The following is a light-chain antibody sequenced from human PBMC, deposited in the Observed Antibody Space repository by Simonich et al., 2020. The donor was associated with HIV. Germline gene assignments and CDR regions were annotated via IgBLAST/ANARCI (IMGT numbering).Light chain of an antibody. CDR3: SSYAGSNSYVV. Sequence: QSALTQPASVSGSPGQSITISCTGTSSDDGGYNYVSWYQQHPGKAPKRMIYEVSTRPSVVPARFSGAKSGNTASLTGSGLQAEDEADYYCSSYAGSNSYVVFGGGTKLTVL. J-gene: IGLJ2*01. CDR2: EVS. CDR1: SSDDGGYNY. V-gene: IGLV2-8*01.